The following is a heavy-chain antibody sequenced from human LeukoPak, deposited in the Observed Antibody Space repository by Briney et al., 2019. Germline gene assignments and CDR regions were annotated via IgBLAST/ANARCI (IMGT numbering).Heavy chain of an antibody. CDR1: GYTFTSYY. Sequence: GASVKVSCKASGYTFTSYYMHWVRQAPGQGLEWMGIINPSGGSTSYAQKFQGRVTMTRDTSTSTVYMELSSLRSEDTAVYYCARAPSRYFDWLLAERPDYWGQGTLVTVSS. V-gene: IGHV1-46*01. CDR2: INPSGGST. CDR3: ARAPSRYFDWLLAERPDY. D-gene: IGHD3-9*01. J-gene: IGHJ4*02.